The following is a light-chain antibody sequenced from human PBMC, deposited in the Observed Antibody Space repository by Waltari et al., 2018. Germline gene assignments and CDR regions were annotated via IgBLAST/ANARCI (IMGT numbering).Light chain of an antibody. Sequence: QSALTQPASVSGSPGQSITISCTGTSSDVGGYNYVSWYQQHPGKAPKLVIYDVSKRPAGVAKRFSGSKSGNTATLTISGLQAEDEADYYCSSYTSSSTVVFGGGTKLTGL. J-gene: IGLJ2*01. CDR1: SSDVGGYNY. CDR2: DVS. V-gene: IGLV2-14*01. CDR3: SSYTSSSTVV.